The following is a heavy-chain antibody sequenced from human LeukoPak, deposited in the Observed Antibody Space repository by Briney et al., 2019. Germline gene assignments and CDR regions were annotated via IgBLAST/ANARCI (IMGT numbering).Heavy chain of an antibody. CDR1: GYTFTSYD. V-gene: IGHV1-2*02. D-gene: IGHD2-15*01. CDR2: INPNSGGT. J-gene: IGHJ6*03. CDR3: ARGVVAATFYYYMDV. Sequence: ASVKVSRKASGYTFTSYDINWVRQATGQGLEWMGWINPNSGGTNYAQKFQGRVTMTRDTSISTAYMELSSLTSDDTAVYYCARGVVAATFYYYMDVWGKGTTVTVSS.